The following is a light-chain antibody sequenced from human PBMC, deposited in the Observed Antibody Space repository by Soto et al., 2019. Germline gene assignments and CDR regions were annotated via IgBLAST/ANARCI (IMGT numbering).Light chain of an antibody. V-gene: IGLV1-44*01. CDR3: AAWDDSLNGQVV. J-gene: IGLJ2*01. CDR1: SSNIGSNT. CDR2: SNN. Sequence: QSVLTQPTSASGTPGQRVTISCSGSSSNIGSNTVNWYQQLPGTAPKLLIYSNNQRPSGVPDRFSGSKSGTSASLAISGLLSEDEADYYCAAWDDSLNGQVVFGGGTKLTVL.